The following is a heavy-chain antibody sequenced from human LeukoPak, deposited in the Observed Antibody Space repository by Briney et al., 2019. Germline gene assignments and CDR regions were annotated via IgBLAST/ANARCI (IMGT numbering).Heavy chain of an antibody. J-gene: IGHJ4*02. CDR2: INPNSGGT. CDR1: GYTFTGYY. Sequence: EASVKVSCKASGYTFTGYYMHWVPQAPGQGLEWMGRINPNSGGTNYAQKFQGRVTMTRDTSISTAYMELSRLRSDDTAVYCCAREGYIYGAFAYWGQGTLVSVSS. D-gene: IGHD5-18*01. V-gene: IGHV1-2*06. CDR3: AREGYIYGAFAY.